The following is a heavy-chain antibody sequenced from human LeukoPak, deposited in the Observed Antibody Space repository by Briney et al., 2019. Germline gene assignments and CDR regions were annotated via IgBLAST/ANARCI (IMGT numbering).Heavy chain of an antibody. CDR2: IKQDGSLK. CDR3: ARDVVGEWFGEYNP. J-gene: IGHJ5*02. Sequence: GGSLRLSCAASGFTFSTYWMSWVRQAPGKGLEWVANIKQDGSLKYSVDSVKGRFTISRDNAKNSLYLQMNSLRAEDTAVYYCARDVVGEWFGEYNPWGQGTLVTVSS. V-gene: IGHV3-7*01. CDR1: GFTFSTYW. D-gene: IGHD3-10*01.